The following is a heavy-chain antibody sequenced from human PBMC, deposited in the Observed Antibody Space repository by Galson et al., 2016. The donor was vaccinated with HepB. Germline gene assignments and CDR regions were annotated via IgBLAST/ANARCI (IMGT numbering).Heavy chain of an antibody. CDR1: GDSVSSDSVG. Sequence: CAISGDSVSSDSVGWNWIRQSPSRGLEWLGRTHYTSYWYYDYAVSVKSRITIKPDTSKNQFSLRLNSMTPEDTAVYYCAREVTVAGNLDSWGQGTLVTVSS. V-gene: IGHV6-1*01. CDR3: AREVTVAGNLDS. D-gene: IGHD6-19*01. J-gene: IGHJ4*02. CDR2: THYTSYWYY.